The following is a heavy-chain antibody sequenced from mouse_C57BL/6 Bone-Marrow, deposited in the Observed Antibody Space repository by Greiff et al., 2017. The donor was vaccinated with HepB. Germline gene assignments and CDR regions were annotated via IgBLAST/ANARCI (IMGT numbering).Heavy chain of an antibody. CDR3: ARLTGIGDY. CDR2: INPYNGGT. J-gene: IGHJ2*01. Sequence: EVQGVESGPVLVKPGASVKMSCKASGYTFTDYYMNWVKQSHGKSLEWIGVINPYNGGTSYNQKFKGKATLTVDKSSSTAYMELNSLTSEDSAVYYCARLTGIGDYWGQGTTLTVSS. D-gene: IGHD4-1*01. V-gene: IGHV1-19*01. CDR1: GYTFTDYY.